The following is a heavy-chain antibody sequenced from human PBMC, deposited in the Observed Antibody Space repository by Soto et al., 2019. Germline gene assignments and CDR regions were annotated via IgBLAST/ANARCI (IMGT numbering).Heavy chain of an antibody. CDR3: ARVGSSGYFDY. Sequence: PSDTLSLTCTVSGGSISSYYWSWIRQPPGKGLEWIGYIYYSGSTNYNPSLKSRVTISVDTSKNQFSLKLSSVTAADTAVYYCARVGSSGYFDYWGQGTLVNVSS. D-gene: IGHD6-19*01. CDR1: GGSISSYY. CDR2: IYYSGST. J-gene: IGHJ4*02. V-gene: IGHV4-59*01.